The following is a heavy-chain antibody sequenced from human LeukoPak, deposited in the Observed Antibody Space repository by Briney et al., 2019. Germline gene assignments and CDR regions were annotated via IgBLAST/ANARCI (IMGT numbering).Heavy chain of an antibody. CDR2: IKGDGIST. Sequence: PGGSLRLSCAASGFDFSSNWMHWVRHAPGQGLVWVSRIKGDGISTNYADSVKGRFTISRDIAKNTLYLQMNSLRAEDTAVYYCAKGGESHVTSLDYWGQGTLVTVSS. J-gene: IGHJ4*02. CDR3: AKGGESHVTSLDY. V-gene: IGHV3-74*01. CDR1: GFDFSSNW. D-gene: IGHD2-21*01.